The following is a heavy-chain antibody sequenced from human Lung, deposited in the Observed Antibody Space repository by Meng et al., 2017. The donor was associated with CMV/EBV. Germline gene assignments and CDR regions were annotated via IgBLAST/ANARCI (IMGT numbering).Heavy chain of an antibody. Sequence: SXKISXATSGFTFSGYEMNWVRQAPGKGLEWVSYISTRGTTIYYADSVKGRFTISRDNAKGSLFLQMNNLRAEDTAIYYCATYNGYSLFFDYWGQGALVTV. CDR1: GFTFSGYE. CDR2: ISTRGTTI. D-gene: IGHD5-18*01. V-gene: IGHV3-48*03. J-gene: IGHJ4*02. CDR3: ATYNGYSLFFDY.